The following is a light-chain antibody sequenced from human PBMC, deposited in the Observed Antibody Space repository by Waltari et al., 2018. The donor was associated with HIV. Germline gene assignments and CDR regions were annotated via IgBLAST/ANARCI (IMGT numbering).Light chain of an antibody. J-gene: IGLJ2*01. CDR3: SSYRSGSFVV. Sequence: QSALTQPASVSGSPGQSITISCTGTSSDVGGYKYVSWYQQHPGKAPKLMIYEVPDRPSGVSNRFSGSKSANTASLTISGLQAEDEADYYCSSYRSGSFVVFGGGTKLTVL. CDR2: EVP. V-gene: IGLV2-14*01. CDR1: SSDVGGYKY.